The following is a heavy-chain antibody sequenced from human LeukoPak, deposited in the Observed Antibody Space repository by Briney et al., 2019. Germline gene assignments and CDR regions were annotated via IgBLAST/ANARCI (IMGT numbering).Heavy chain of an antibody. V-gene: IGHV3-21*01. CDR3: ARVMSGSGWYDNWFDP. Sequence: GGSLRLSCAASGFTFSSYSMNWVRQAPGKGLEWVSSISSSSSYIYYADSVKGRFTISRDNAKNSLYLQMNSLRAEDTAVYYCARVMSGSGWYDNWFDPWGQGTLVTVSS. CDR2: ISSSSSYI. CDR1: GFTFSSYS. D-gene: IGHD6-19*01. J-gene: IGHJ5*02.